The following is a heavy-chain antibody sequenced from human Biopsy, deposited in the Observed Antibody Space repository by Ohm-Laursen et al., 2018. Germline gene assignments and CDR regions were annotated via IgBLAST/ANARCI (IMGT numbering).Heavy chain of an antibody. CDR3: ARDRGYYSDRTVPGYFDL. CDR2: VYYTGST. V-gene: IGHV4-59*01. D-gene: IGHD3-22*01. Sequence: TLSLTCTVSGGSTSSYYWSWIRQPPGKGLEWIGYVYYTGSTDYNPSLQSRVTISVDTSKNHFSLRLRSVTPADTAIYYCARDRGYYSDRTVPGYFDLWGRGTLVTVSS. J-gene: IGHJ2*01. CDR1: GGSTSSYY.